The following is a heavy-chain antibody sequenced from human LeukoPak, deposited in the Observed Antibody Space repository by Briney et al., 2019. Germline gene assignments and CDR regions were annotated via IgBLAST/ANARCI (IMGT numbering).Heavy chain of an antibody. CDR3: ARDQYTYYYDSSGRPRVDY. J-gene: IGHJ4*02. CDR2: ISTAGTTI. V-gene: IGHV3-11*04. CDR1: GFIFSDYY. D-gene: IGHD3-22*01. Sequence: GGSLRLSCAASGFIFSDYYMSWIRQAPGKGLEWVSYISTAGTTIYYTDSVKGRFTISRDNAKNSLYLQMNSLRAEDTAVYYCARDQYTYYYDSSGRPRVDYWGQGTLVTVSS.